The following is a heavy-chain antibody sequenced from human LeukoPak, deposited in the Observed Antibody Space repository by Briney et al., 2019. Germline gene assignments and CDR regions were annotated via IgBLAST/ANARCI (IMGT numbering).Heavy chain of an antibody. CDR1: GYFISSGYY. J-gene: IGHJ6*03. CDR3: TRGSIAYYYMDV. CDR2: IYYSGST. D-gene: IGHD3-22*01. V-gene: IGHV4-38-2*02. Sequence: PSETLSLTCTVSGYFISSGYYWGWIQQPPGKGLEWIGNIYYSGSTNYNPSLKSRVTISVDTSKNQFSLKLSSVTAADTAVYYCTRGSIAYYYMDVWGKGTTVTISS.